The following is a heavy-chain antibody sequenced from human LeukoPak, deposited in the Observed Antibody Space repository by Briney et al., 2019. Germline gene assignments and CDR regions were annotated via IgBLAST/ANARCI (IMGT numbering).Heavy chain of an antibody. V-gene: IGHV1-18*01. CDR3: ARVTENKYNSGWYPHYTDV. D-gene: IGHD6-19*01. Sequence: ASVKVSCKASGYTFINYAITWVRQAPGQGPEWMGWISVKNGITNYAPRVQDRVSMTTDTSTTTVYMELRSLRPDDTAVYFCARVTENKYNSGWYPHYTDVWGKGTTVTVSS. J-gene: IGHJ6*03. CDR2: ISVKNGIT. CDR1: GYTFINYA.